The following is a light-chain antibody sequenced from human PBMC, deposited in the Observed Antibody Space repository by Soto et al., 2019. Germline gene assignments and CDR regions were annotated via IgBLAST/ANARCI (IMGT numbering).Light chain of an antibody. CDR1: QSVLYSSNNMNY. CDR2: WAS. V-gene: IGKV4-1*01. Sequence: DTVMTQSPDSLAVSLGERATINCKSSQSVLYSSNNMNYLSWYQQKPGQPPKLLIYWASTRESGVPDRFSGSGSGTDFTLTISSVQAEDVAVYYCQQHDNFPYTFGQGTKLEIK. J-gene: IGKJ2*01. CDR3: QQHDNFPYT.